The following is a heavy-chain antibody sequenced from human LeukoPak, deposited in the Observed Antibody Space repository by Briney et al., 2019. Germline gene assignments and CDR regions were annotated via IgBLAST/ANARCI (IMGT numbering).Heavy chain of an antibody. D-gene: IGHD4-17*01. CDR2: IYYSGST. V-gene: IGHV4-30-4*01. CDR1: GGSISSGDYY. Sequence: SQTLSLTCTVSGGSISSGDYYWSWIRQPPGKGLEWIGYIYYSGSTNYNPSLKSRVTISVDTSKNQFSLKLSSVTAADTAVYYCARERSSAYGDYYNWFDPWGQGTLVTVSS. J-gene: IGHJ5*02. CDR3: ARERSSAYGDYYNWFDP.